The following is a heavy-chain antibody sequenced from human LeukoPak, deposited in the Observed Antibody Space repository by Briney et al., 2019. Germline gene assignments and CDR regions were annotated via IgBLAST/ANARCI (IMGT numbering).Heavy chain of an antibody. V-gene: IGHV4-39*07. CDR1: GGSISSSSYY. Sequence: SKTLSLTCTVSGGSISSSSYYWGWIRQPPGKGLEWIGSIYYSGSTYYNPSLKSRVTISVDTSKNQFSLKLSSVTAADTAVYYCATLKEDFDYWGQGTLVTVSS. CDR2: IYYSGST. J-gene: IGHJ4*02. CDR3: ATLKEDFDY.